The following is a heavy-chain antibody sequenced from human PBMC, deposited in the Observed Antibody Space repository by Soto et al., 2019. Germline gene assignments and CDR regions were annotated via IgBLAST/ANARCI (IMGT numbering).Heavy chain of an antibody. CDR1: GFTFSTYW. Sequence: EVQLVESGGGLVQPGGSLRLSCAASGFTFSTYWMSWVRQAPGKGLEWVADIKEDGSVKKYVDSVKGRFTISRDNARNSVYLQMNSVGAEDRAVYDCVRDYPGVNPYGGQGTLVTVSS. D-gene: IGHD2-21*01. J-gene: IGHJ4*02. CDR3: VRDYPGVNPY. V-gene: IGHV3-7*01. CDR2: IKEDGSVK.